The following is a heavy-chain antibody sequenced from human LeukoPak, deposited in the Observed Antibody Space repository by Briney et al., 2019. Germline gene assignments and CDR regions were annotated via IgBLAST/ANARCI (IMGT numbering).Heavy chain of an antibody. J-gene: IGHJ4*02. CDR1: GFTFSSYA. D-gene: IGHD2-21*01. CDR2: ISGSGDST. CDR3: AKGHCDCEGYYYFDY. V-gene: IGHV3-23*01. Sequence: GGSLRLSCAASGFTFSSYAMSWVRQAPGKGLEWVSAISGSGDSTYYADSVKGRFTISRDNSKNMLYLQMNTLRAEDTAVYYCAKGHCDCEGYYYFDYWGQGTLVTVSS.